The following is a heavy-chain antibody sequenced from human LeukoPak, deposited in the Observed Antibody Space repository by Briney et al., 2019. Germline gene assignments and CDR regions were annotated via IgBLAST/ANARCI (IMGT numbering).Heavy chain of an antibody. Sequence: PSETLSLTCTVSGGSISSYYWSWIRQPPGKGLEWIGYIYTSGSTNYNPSLKSRVTISVDTSKNQFSLKLSSVTAADTAVYYCARDLGDAFDIWGQGTMVTVSS. D-gene: IGHD7-27*01. V-gene: IGHV4-4*09. J-gene: IGHJ3*02. CDR3: ARDLGDAFDI. CDR1: GGSISSYY. CDR2: IYTSGST.